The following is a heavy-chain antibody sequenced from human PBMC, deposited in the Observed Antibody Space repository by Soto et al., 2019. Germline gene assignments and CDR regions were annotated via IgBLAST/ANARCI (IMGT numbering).Heavy chain of an antibody. CDR3: ARRLPTGDYTY. CDR1: GFPFSDYY. J-gene: IGHJ4*02. V-gene: IGHV3-11*05. CDR2: IGSSSSYT. Sequence: QVQLVESGGDLVKPGGSLRLSCAASGFPFSDYYRSWIRKGPGKGLEWVSSIGSSSSYTNYADSVKGRFTISRDNAKNSLYLQMNSLRAEDTAVYYCARRLPTGDYTYWGQGPLVTVSA. D-gene: IGHD3-9*01.